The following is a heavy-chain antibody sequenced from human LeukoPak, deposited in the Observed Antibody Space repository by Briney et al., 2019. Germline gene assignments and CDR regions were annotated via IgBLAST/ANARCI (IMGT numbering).Heavy chain of an antibody. V-gene: IGHV3-23*01. J-gene: IGHJ6*02. Sequence: GGSLRLFCAASGFTFSSYAMSWVRQAPGKGLEWVSAISGSGGSTYYADSVKGRFTISRDNSKNTLYLQMNSLRAEDTAVYYCAKANYDSSGYYYYGMDVWGQGTTVTVSS. CDR2: ISGSGGST. CDR3: AKANYDSSGYYYYGMDV. D-gene: IGHD3-22*01. CDR1: GFTFSSYA.